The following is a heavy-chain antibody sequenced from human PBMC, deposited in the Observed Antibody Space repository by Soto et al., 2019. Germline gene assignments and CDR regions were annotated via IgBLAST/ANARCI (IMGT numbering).Heavy chain of an antibody. CDR2: ISSSSSTI. CDR3: ARATPHDILTGYFPPFDY. J-gene: IGHJ4*02. CDR1: GFTFSSYS. Sequence: EVQLVESGGGLVQPGGSLRLSCAASGFTFSSYSMNWVRQAPGKGLEWVSYISSSSSTIYYADSVKGRFTISRDNAKNSXXLQMNSLRAEDTAVYYCARATPHDILTGYFPPFDYWGQGTLVTVSS. V-gene: IGHV3-48*01. D-gene: IGHD3-9*01.